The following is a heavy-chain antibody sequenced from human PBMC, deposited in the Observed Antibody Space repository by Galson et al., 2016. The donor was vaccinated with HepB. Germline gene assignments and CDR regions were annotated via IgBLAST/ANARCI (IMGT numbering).Heavy chain of an antibody. CDR3: VHRQYDIWTGAGGMDV. CDR2: TYWDGDK. Sequence: PALVKPTQTLTLTCTLPEFSLTTSGVGVGWIRQPPGKALEWLAITYWDGDKRSSPSLTSRVTITKDTSKNQVVLTMTNMDPLDTATYYCVHRQYDIWTGAGGMDVWGQGTTVTVSS. CDR1: EFSLTTSGVG. D-gene: IGHD3-9*01. J-gene: IGHJ6*02. V-gene: IGHV2-5*02.